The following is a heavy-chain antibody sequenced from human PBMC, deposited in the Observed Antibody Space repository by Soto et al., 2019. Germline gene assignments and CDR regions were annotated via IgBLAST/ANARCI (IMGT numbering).Heavy chain of an antibody. D-gene: IGHD3-3*01. CDR3: ARGGGVGVAGSAAFDM. J-gene: IGHJ3*02. CDR1: GYPVTAYY. Sequence: QLHLVQSGAVVKKPGASVTVSCSASGYPVTAYYMHWVRQAPGRGLEWMGGVNPATGAAKYTQTFQGRGHQPRDPAKSIVFMELRGPTSEDTAVFYCARGGGVGVAGSAAFDMWGQGNLVTVSS. V-gene: IGHV1-2*02. CDR2: VNPATGAA.